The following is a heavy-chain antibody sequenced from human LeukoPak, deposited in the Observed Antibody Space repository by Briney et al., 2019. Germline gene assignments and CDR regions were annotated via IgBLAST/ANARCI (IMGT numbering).Heavy chain of an antibody. CDR1: GFTFSNYA. V-gene: IGHV3-23*01. CDR2: ISGGGDSI. J-gene: IGHJ4*02. Sequence: GASLRLSCTASGFTFSNYAMSLVRQAPGRRLEWVSTISGGGDSIYYADSVRGRFTISRDNSTNTLYLQMKSLTVEDTAVYYCAKESPQFDYWGQGTLVTVSS. CDR3: AKESPQFDY.